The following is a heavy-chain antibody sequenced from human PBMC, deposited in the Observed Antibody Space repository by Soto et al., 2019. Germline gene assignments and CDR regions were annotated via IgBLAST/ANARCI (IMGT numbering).Heavy chain of an antibody. CDR3: AKIPPSPHWTNDVS. D-gene: IGHD1-1*01. V-gene: IGHV3-30*18. Sequence: GGSLRLSCAASGFTFSSYGMHWVRQAPGKGLEWVAVISYDGSNKYYADSVKGRFTISRDNSKNTLYLQMNSLRAEDTAVYYCAKIPPSPHWTNDVSWGQGTLVTVSS. CDR1: GFTFSSYG. CDR2: ISYDGSNK. J-gene: IGHJ4*02.